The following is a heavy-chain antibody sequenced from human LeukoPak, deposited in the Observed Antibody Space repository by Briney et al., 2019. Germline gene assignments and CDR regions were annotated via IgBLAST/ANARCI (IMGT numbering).Heavy chain of an antibody. Sequence: PSETLSLTCTVSGGSISSYYWSWIRQPPGKGLEWIGYIYYSGSTNYNPSPKSRVTISVDTSKNQFSLKLSSVTAADTAVYYCARVYGDSYFDYWGQGTLVTVSS. CDR2: IYYSGST. V-gene: IGHV4-59*01. J-gene: IGHJ4*02. CDR1: GGSISSYY. D-gene: IGHD4-17*01. CDR3: ARVYGDSYFDY.